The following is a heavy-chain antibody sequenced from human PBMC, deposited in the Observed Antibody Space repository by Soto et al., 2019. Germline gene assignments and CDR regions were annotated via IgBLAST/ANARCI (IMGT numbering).Heavy chain of an antibody. Sequence: GESLKISCKGSGYSFTSYWIGWVRQMPGKGLEWMGIIYPGDSDTRYSPSFQGQVTISADKSISTAYLQWSSLKASDPAMYYCERHPNDYRGMYYYYGMDVWGQGTTGTVS. V-gene: IGHV5-51*01. D-gene: IGHD4-4*01. J-gene: IGHJ6*02. CDR2: IYPGDSDT. CDR1: GYSFTSYW. CDR3: ERHPNDYRGMYYYYGMDV.